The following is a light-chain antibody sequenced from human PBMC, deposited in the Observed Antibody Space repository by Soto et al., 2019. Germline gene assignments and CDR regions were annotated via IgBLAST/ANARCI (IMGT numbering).Light chain of an antibody. CDR2: EVN. CDR3: FSFTTTSTHV. J-gene: IGLJ1*01. V-gene: IGLV2-14*01. Sequence: QSALTQPASLSGSPGQSITISCTGTRSDIVAYDYVSWFQQHPGKHHKLMISEVNNRPSGVSNRLSGSKSGNTAYLTISGLQVEAEAAYFCFSFTTTSTHVFGTGTKLTV. CDR1: RSDIVAYDY.